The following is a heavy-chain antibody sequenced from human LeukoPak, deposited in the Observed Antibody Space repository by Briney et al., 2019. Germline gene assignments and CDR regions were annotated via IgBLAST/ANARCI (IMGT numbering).Heavy chain of an antibody. CDR1: GFTVSSNY. D-gene: IGHD3-10*01. Sequence: GGSLRLSCAASGFTVSSNYMSWVRQAPGKGLEWVSVIYSGGSTYYADSVKGRFTISRDNSKNTLYLQMNSLRAEDTAVYFCARDFGETATNTFFQQWGQGTLVTVSS. V-gene: IGHV3-66*01. CDR2: IYSGGST. J-gene: IGHJ1*01. CDR3: ARDFGETATNTFFQQ.